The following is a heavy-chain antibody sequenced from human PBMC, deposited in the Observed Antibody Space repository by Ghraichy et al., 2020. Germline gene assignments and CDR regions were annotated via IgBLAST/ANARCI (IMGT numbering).Heavy chain of an antibody. V-gene: IGHV4-34*01. Sequence: SQTLSLTCAVYGGSFSGYYWSWIRQPPGKGLEWIGEINHSGSTNYNPSLKSRVTISVDTSKNQFSLKLSSVTAADTAVYYCARGVSWAASDYWGQGTLVTVSS. CDR3: ARGVSWAASDY. CDR1: GGSFSGYY. D-gene: IGHD6-25*01. CDR2: INHSGST. J-gene: IGHJ4*02.